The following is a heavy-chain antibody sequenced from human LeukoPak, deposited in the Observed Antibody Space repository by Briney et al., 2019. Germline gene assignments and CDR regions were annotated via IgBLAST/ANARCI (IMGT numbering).Heavy chain of an antibody. CDR3: ARVGHGCSSSWCPFDY. CDR1: GGSISSYY. Sequence: PSETLSLTCTVSGGSISSYYWSWIRQPPGKGLEWSGYIYYSGSTNYNPSLKSRVTISVDTSKNQFSLKLSSVTAADTAVYYCARVGHGCSSSWCPFDYWGQGTLVTVSS. J-gene: IGHJ4*02. D-gene: IGHD6-13*01. CDR2: IYYSGST. V-gene: IGHV4-59*01.